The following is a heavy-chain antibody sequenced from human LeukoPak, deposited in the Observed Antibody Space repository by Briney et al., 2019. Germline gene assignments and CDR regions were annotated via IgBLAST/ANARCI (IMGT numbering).Heavy chain of an antibody. Sequence: ASVKVSCKASGYTFTGYYMHWVRQAPGQGLEWMGWINPNSGGTNYAQKFQGRVTMTRDTSISTAYMELSRLRSDDTAVYYCARDLTHYDFWSGYYFFYYMDVWGKGTTDTVSS. CDR1: GYTFTGYY. D-gene: IGHD3-3*01. J-gene: IGHJ6*03. CDR2: INPNSGGT. V-gene: IGHV1-2*02. CDR3: ARDLTHYDFWSGYYFFYYMDV.